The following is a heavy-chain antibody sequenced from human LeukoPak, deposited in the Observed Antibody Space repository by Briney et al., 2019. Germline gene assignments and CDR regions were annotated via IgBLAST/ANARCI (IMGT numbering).Heavy chain of an antibody. J-gene: IGHJ4*02. CDR1: GYTFTGYY. Sequence: ASVKVSCKASGYTFTGYYMHWVRQAPGQGLEWMGWINPNSGGTNYAQKFQGRVTMTRDTSISTAYMELSRLRSDDTAVYYCARDWCSGASCYSALFDYWGQGTLVTVSS. CDR3: ARDWCSGASCYSALFDY. V-gene: IGHV1-2*02. CDR2: INPNSGGT. D-gene: IGHD2-15*01.